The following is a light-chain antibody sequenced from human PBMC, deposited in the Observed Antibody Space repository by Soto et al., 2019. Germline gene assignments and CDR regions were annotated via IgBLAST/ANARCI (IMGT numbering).Light chain of an antibody. J-gene: IGKJ4*01. CDR3: QQLRLYPST. V-gene: IGKV1-5*01. CDR2: DAS. CDR1: RSISSW. Sequence: DIQMTQSPSTLSASVGARVTITCRASRSISSWLAWYQQKPGKAPKLLIYDASSLESGVPSRFSGSGYGTEFTLTISSLQPEDFATYYCQQLRLYPSTFGGGTKVDIK.